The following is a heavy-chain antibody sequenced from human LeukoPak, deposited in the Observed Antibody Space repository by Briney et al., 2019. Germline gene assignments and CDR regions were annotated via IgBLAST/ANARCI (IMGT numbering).Heavy chain of an antibody. J-gene: IGHJ4*02. D-gene: IGHD1-26*01. Sequence: GGSLRLSCVASGFTFSSYWMSWVRQAPGKGLEWVANIKQDGSEKYYVDSVKGRFTISRDNTKNSLYLQMDSLRAEDTAVYYCARRGGSYSPFGYWGQRTLVTVSS. CDR2: IKQDGSEK. CDR1: GFTFSSYW. V-gene: IGHV3-7*01. CDR3: ARRGGSYSPFGY.